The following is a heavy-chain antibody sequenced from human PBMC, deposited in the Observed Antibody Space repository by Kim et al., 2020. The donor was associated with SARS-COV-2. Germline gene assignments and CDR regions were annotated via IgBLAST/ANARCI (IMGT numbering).Heavy chain of an antibody. V-gene: IGHV1-46*01. Sequence: SHQQTCRGRVTITRDTSTSTVYMELRSLRSEDTAVYYCARVLRGDGWFDPWGQGTLVTVSS. J-gene: IGHJ5*02. CDR3: ARVLRGDGWFDP. D-gene: IGHD3-10*01.